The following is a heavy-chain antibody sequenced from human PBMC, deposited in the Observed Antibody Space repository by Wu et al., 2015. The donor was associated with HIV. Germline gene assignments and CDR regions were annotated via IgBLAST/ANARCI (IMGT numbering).Heavy chain of an antibody. D-gene: IGHD6-13*01. CDR2: IIPMFKTP. CDR3: ARRQQLVDQ. Sequence: QVQLVQSGAEVKKPGASVKVSCKASGYTFTSYGINWVRQAPGQGLEWMGRIIPMFKTPDYAQKFKGRVTITADDSTTTSYMELRSLRSQDTAIYFCARRQQLVDQWGQGTLVTVSS. CDR1: GYTFTSYG. V-gene: IGHV1-69*13. J-gene: IGHJ4*02.